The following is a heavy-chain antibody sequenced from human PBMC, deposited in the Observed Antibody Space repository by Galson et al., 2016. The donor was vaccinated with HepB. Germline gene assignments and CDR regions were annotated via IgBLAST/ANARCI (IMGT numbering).Heavy chain of an antibody. CDR1: GFTFSNYA. Sequence: SLRLSCAASGFTFSNYAMSWVRQAPGKGLEWVSTISGTGVSTYYADSVQGRFTISRDNSKNTLYPQMNSLRAEDTAVYYCAKDPSQKYYFDYWGQGTLVTVSS. J-gene: IGHJ4*02. CDR2: ISGTGVST. CDR3: AKDPSQKYYFDY. V-gene: IGHV3-23*01.